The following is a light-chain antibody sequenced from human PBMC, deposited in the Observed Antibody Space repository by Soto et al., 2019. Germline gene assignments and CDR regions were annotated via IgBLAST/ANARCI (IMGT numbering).Light chain of an antibody. J-gene: IGKJ3*01. Sequence: DIQMTQSPSSLSASVGDRVTITCRASQSISSFLNWYPQKPGTAPKLLIYAASSLQSGVPSRFSGSGSGKDFPPTSSSLQPEDLATYCCQQSYSTPITFGRGTKVDIK. CDR2: AAS. V-gene: IGKV1-39*01. CDR1: QSISSF. CDR3: QQSYSTPIT.